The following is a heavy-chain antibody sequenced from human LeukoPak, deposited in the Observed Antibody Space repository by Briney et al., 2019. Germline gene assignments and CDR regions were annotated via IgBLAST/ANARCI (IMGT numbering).Heavy chain of an antibody. CDR2: IYSGGST. J-gene: IGHJ4*02. V-gene: IGHV3-53*04. CDR1: GFTFSSYS. CDR3: ARDSLAAAGTSV. Sequence: GGSLRLSCAASGFTFSSYSMNWVRQAPGKGLEWVSVIYSGGSTYYADSVKGRFTISRHNSKNTLYLQMNSLRAEDTAVYYCARDSLAAAGTSVWGQGTLVTVSS. D-gene: IGHD6-13*01.